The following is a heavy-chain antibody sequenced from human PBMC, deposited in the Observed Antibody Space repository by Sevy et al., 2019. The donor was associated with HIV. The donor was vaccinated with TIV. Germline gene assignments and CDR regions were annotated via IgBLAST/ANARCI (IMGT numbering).Heavy chain of an antibody. Sequence: GSLRLSCAVSGYSITRGYHWGWIRQPPGKGLEWIGSIDQSGNAYYNPSLRGRVTISVDTSKNQFSLNLRSVTAADTALYFCARHGIFGVTYSFDYWGQGALVTVSS. CDR3: ARHGIFGVTYSFDY. J-gene: IGHJ4*02. CDR2: IDQSGNA. CDR1: GYSITRGYH. D-gene: IGHD3-3*01. V-gene: IGHV4-38-2*01.